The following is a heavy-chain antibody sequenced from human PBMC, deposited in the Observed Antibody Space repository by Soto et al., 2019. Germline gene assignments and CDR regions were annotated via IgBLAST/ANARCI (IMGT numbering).Heavy chain of an antibody. CDR3: AREENVLRFLEWSQYYYYGMDV. D-gene: IGHD3-3*01. Sequence: HPEGSLRLSCAASGFTFSSYAMHWVRQAPGKGLVWVAVISYDGSNKYYADSVKGRFTISRDNSKNTLYLQMNSLRAEDTAVYYCAREENVLRFLEWSQYYYYGMDVWGQGTTVTVSS. CDR1: GFTFSSYA. J-gene: IGHJ6*02. V-gene: IGHV3-30-3*01. CDR2: ISYDGSNK.